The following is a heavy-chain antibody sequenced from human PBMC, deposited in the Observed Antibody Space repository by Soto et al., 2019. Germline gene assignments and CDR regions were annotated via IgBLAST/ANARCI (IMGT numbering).Heavy chain of an antibody. CDR2: ISSNGVGT. CDR1: GFTLSGYA. Sequence: GGSLRLSCAASGFTLSGYAMDWVRQAPGKGLEYVSGISSNGVGTYYAKSVQGRFTISRDNSKNTVYLQMGSLRPEDMAVYYRARRARPDFYYMDVWGKGTTVTVSS. CDR3: ARRARPDFYYMDV. D-gene: IGHD6-6*01. V-gene: IGHV3-64*01. J-gene: IGHJ6*03.